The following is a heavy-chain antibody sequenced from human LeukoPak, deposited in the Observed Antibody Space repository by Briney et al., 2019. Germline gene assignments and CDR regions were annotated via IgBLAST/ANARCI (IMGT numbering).Heavy chain of an antibody. Sequence: PGGSLRLSCAASGFTFSSSAMSWVRQAPGKGLEWVSDISGSSSGGSTFYADSVKGRFTISRDNSKNTLYLQMNSLRAEDTAVYYCAKSGGYSGYDPINYYYYYYMDVWGKGTTVTISS. CDR1: GFTFSSSA. J-gene: IGHJ6*03. CDR2: ISGSSSGGST. V-gene: IGHV3-23*01. D-gene: IGHD5-12*01. CDR3: AKSGGYSGYDPINYYYYYYMDV.